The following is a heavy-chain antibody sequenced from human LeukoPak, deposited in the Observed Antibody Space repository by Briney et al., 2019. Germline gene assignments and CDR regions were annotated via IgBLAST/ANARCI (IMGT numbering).Heavy chain of an antibody. CDR3: ARGPDYYGSGSPGTD. CDR1: GGSISSGGYS. Sequence: PSETLSLTCAVSGGSISSGGYSWSWIRQPPGKGLEWIGYIYHSGSTYYNPSLKSRVTISVDRSKNQFSLKLSSVTVADTAVYYCARGPDYYGSGSPGTDWGQGTLVTVSS. V-gene: IGHV4-30-2*01. J-gene: IGHJ4*02. CDR2: IYHSGST. D-gene: IGHD3-10*01.